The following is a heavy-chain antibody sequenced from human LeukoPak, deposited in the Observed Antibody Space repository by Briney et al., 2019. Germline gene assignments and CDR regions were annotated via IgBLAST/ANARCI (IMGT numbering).Heavy chain of an antibody. D-gene: IGHD2-2*01. CDR3: ARDLPPVYCSSTSCLLGGYYYYGMDV. V-gene: IGHV1-2*02. Sequence: GASVKVSCKASGYTFTSYGISWVRQAPGQGLEWMGWINPNSGGTNYAQKFQGRVTMTRDTSVSTAYMELSRLRSDDTAVYYCARDLPPVYCSSTSCLLGGYYYYGMDVWGQGTTVTVSS. CDR1: GYTFTSYG. CDR2: INPNSGGT. J-gene: IGHJ6*02.